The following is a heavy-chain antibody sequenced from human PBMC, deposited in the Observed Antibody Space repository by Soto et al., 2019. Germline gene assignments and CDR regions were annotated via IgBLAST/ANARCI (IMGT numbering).Heavy chain of an antibody. D-gene: IGHD3-3*01. CDR2: TYYRSKWYN. V-gene: IGHV6-1*01. J-gene: IGHJ6*02. CDR3: ARGSVLRFLEWLSYYYYGMDV. Sequence: SQTLSLTCAISGDSVSSNSAAWNWIRQSPSRGLEWLGRTYYRSKWYNHYAVSMKSRITINADTSENQFSLKLSSVTAADTAVYYCARGSVLRFLEWLSYYYYGMDVWGQGTTVTVSS. CDR1: GDSVSSNSAA.